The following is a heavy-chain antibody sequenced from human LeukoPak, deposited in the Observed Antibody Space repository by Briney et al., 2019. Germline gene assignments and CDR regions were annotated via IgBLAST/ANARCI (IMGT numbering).Heavy chain of an antibody. CDR2: IYTSGST. D-gene: IGHD3-3*01. Sequence: SETLSLTCTVSGGSISSYYWSWIRQPAGKGLEWIGRIYTSGSTNYNPSLKSRVPMSVDTSKNQFSLKLSSVTAADTAVYYCAREAYYDFWSGTYYYYYMDVWGKGTTVTVSS. V-gene: IGHV4-4*07. CDR1: GGSISSYY. CDR3: AREAYYDFWSGTYYYYYMDV. J-gene: IGHJ6*03.